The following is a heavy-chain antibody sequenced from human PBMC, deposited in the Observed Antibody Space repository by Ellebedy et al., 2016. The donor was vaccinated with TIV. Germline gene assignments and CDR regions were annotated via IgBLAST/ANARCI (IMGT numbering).Heavy chain of an antibody. CDR3: ARFPGPLRRNYYYYMDV. CDR2: ISGYNGNT. D-gene: IGHD4-17*01. CDR1: GYSFTNYG. J-gene: IGHJ6*03. V-gene: IGHV1-18*01. Sequence: ASVKVSCTASGYSFTNYGISWVRQAPGQGLELMGWISGYNGNTNYAQKLQGRVTMTTDTSTSTAYMELRSLRSDDTAVYYCARFPGPLRRNYYYYMDVWGKGTTVTVSS.